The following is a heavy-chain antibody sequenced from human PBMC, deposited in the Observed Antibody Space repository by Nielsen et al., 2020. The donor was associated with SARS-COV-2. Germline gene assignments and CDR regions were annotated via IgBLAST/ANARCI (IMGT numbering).Heavy chain of an antibody. CDR2: IYPGDSDT. J-gene: IGHJ4*02. D-gene: IGHD6-13*01. V-gene: IGHV5-51*01. CDR3: ARPSLPEQQLGY. Sequence: GGSLRLSCKGSGYSFTSYWIGWVRQMPGKGLEWMGIIYPGDSDTRYSPSFQGQVTISADKSISTAYLQWSSLKASDTAMYYRARPSLPEQQLGYWGQGTLVTVSS. CDR1: GYSFTSYW.